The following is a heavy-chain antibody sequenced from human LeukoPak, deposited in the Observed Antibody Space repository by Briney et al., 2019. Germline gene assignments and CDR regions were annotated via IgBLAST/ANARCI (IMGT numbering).Heavy chain of an antibody. Sequence: GGSLGLSCAASGFTFRNYVIHWVRQAPGKGLEWVGRVKSKTDGETTDYTAPVKGRFIVSRDDSKNTLFLEMNSLKTEDTAVYFCVTRISGVAXWGXGTLVTVSS. D-gene: IGHD1-26*01. V-gene: IGHV3-15*01. CDR2: VKSKTDGETT. J-gene: IGHJ4*02. CDR1: GFTFRNYV. CDR3: VTRISGVAX.